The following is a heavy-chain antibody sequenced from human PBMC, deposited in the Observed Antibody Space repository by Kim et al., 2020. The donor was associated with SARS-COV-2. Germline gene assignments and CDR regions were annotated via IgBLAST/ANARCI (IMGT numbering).Heavy chain of an antibody. J-gene: IGHJ6*02. Sequence: ASVKVSCKASGYTFTSYDINWVRQATGQGLEWMGWMNPNSGNTGYAQKFQGRVTMTRNTSISTAYMELSSLRSEDTAVYYCERGGTYGSGSYSYYYYYGMDVWGQGTTVTVSS. CDR2: MNPNSGNT. V-gene: IGHV1-8*01. CDR1: GYTFTSYD. D-gene: IGHD3-10*01. CDR3: ERGGTYGSGSYSYYYYYGMDV.